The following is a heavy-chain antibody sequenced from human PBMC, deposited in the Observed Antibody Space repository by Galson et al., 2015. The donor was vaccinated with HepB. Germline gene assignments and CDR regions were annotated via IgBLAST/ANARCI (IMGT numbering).Heavy chain of an antibody. J-gene: IGHJ6*02. CDR2: ISAYKRDT. V-gene: IGHV1-18*01. CDR1: GYTFSSYS. CDR3: ARPPTRYYGMDV. Sequence: SVKVSCKASGYTFSSYSITWVRQAPGQGLEWMGWISAYKRDTNYAQKLQGRVTMTTDTSTSTAYMELRSLRSDDTAVYYCARPPTRYYGMDVWGQGTTVTVSS.